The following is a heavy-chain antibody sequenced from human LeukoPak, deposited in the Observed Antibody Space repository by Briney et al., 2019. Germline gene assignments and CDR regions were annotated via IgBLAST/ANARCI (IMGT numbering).Heavy chain of an antibody. CDR1: GFTVSSNY. CDR3: ASSSRGVIPTGLDY. J-gene: IGHJ4*02. V-gene: IGHV3-53*01. D-gene: IGHD3-10*01. CDR2: IYSGGST. Sequence: PGGSLRLSCAASGFTVSSNYMSWVRQAPGKGLEWVSVIYSGGSTYYADSVKGRFTISRDNSKNTLYLQMNSLRAEDTAVYYCASSSRGVIPTGLDYWGQGTLVTVSS.